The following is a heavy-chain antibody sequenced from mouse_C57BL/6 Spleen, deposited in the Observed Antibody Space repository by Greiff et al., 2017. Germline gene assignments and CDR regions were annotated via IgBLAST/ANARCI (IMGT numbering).Heavy chain of an antibody. J-gene: IGHJ2*01. CDR3: ARQGDVCLDY. CDR2: ISGGGGNT. D-gene: IGHD3-3*01. Sequence: EVMLVESGGGLVKPGGSLKLSCAASGFTFSSYTMSWVRQTPEKRLEWVATISGGGGNTYYPDSVKGRFTISRDNAKNTLYLQMSSLRSEDTALYYCARQGDVCLDYWGQGTTLTVSS. V-gene: IGHV5-9*01. CDR1: GFTFSSYT.